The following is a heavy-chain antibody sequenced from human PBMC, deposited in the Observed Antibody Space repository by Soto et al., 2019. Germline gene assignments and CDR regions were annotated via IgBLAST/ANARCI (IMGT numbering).Heavy chain of an antibody. Sequence: EVQLVESGGDLVQRGGSLRLSCAASGFPFSSYWMHWVRQTPGKGLDWVARISGDGVTTYYADCVTGRFTVSRDNAKNALSLQISGLTAEDTAVYYCAREYYALLTGYYTDYWGQGPLVPVSS. V-gene: IGHV3-74*01. CDR2: ISGDGVTT. J-gene: IGHJ4*02. D-gene: IGHD3-9*01. CDR3: AREYYALLTGYYTDY. CDR1: GFPFSSYW.